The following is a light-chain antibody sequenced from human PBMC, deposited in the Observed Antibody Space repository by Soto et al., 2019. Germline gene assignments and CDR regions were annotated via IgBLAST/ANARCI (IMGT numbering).Light chain of an antibody. CDR2: KAS. CDR1: QTISSW. V-gene: IGKV1-5*03. Sequence: DIQMTQSPSTLSGSVGDRVTITCRASQTISSWLAWYQQKPGKAPKLLIYKASTLKSGVPSRFSGSGSGTEFTLTINSLEPEDFAVYYCQQRNIWPPVTFGQGTRLEIK. CDR3: QQRNIWPPVT. J-gene: IGKJ5*01.